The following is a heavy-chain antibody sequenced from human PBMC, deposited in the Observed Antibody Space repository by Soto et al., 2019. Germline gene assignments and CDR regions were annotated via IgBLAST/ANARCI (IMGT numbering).Heavy chain of an antibody. CDR1: GFTFSSYG. Sequence: PGGSLRLSCAASGFTFSSYGMHWVRQAPGKGLEWVAVIWYDGSNKYYADSVKGRFTISRDNSKNTLYLQMNSLRAEDTAVYYCARDGPTTIFGVVIPGDLDYWGQGTLVTVSS. CDR2: IWYDGSNK. J-gene: IGHJ4*02. D-gene: IGHD3-3*01. V-gene: IGHV3-33*01. CDR3: ARDGPTTIFGVVIPGDLDY.